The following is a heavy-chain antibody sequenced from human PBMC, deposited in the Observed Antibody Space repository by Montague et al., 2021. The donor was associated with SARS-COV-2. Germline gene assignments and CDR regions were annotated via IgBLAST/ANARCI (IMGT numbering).Heavy chain of an antibody. J-gene: IGHJ5*02. CDR3: ARASLGYCSGGRCYVGFDP. Sequence: SETRSLTCTVSGGSISSYYWSWIRQPPGKGLEWIGYIYYSGSTNYNPSLKSRVTISVGTSKNQFSLKLSSVTAADTAVYYCARASLGYCSGGRCYVGFDPWGQGTLVTVSS. CDR1: GGSISSYY. CDR2: IYYSGST. V-gene: IGHV4-59*01. D-gene: IGHD2-15*01.